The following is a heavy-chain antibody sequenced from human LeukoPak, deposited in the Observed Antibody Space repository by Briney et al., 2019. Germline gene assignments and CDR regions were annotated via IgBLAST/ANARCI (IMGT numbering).Heavy chain of an antibody. CDR1: GFTFIGHN. D-gene: IGHD2-15*01. CDR2: VSISSGTI. J-gene: IGHJ4*02. CDR3: AKALLYCSGGSCYSDC. V-gene: IGHV3-48*01. Sequence: GGSLRLSCAASGFTFIGHNMNWVRQAPGKGLEWVSFVSISSGTIYYADSVKGRFTISRDNSKNTLYLQMNSLRAEDTAVYYCAKALLYCSGGSCYSDCWGQGTLVTVSS.